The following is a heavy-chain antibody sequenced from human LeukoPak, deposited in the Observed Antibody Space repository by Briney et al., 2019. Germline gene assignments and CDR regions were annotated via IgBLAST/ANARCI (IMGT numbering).Heavy chain of an antibody. CDR3: ARGRVVAATNWFDP. V-gene: IGHV4-30-2*01. CDR1: GGSVSSGSYS. CDR2: IYHSGST. J-gene: IGHJ5*02. Sequence: PSETLSLTCTVSGGSVSSGSYSWSWIRQPPGKGLEWIGYIYHSGSTYYNPSLKSRVTISVDRSKNQFSLKLSSVTAADTAVYYCARGRVVAATNWFDPWGQGTLVTVSS. D-gene: IGHD2-15*01.